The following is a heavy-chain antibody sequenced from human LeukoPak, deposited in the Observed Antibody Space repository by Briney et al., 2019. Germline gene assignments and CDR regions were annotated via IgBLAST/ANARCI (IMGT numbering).Heavy chain of an antibody. CDR2: IKQDGSEK. D-gene: IGHD3-10*01. CDR3: RLLWFGEPKGY. V-gene: IGHV3-7*01. CDR1: GFTFSSYW. J-gene: IGHJ4*02. Sequence: GGSLRLSCAASGFTFSSYWMSWVRQAPGKGLEWVANIKQDGSEKYYVDSVKGRFTISRDNAKNSLYLQMNSLRAEDTAVYYCRLLWFGEPKGYWGQGTLVTVSS.